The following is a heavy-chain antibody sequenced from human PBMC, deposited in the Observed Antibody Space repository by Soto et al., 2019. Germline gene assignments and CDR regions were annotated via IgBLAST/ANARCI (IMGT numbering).Heavy chain of an antibody. J-gene: IGHJ4*02. D-gene: IGHD1-1*01. CDR2: IYPSVSS. V-gene: IGHV4-38-2*02. CDR1: GFAISRGYY. Sequence: KASETLSLTCSVAGFAISRGYYWSWVRRPPGKGLEWIGSIYPSVSSYHNPSLETRVRLSIDTSKNQFTLNLTSVTAADTALYYCAREKVGTTFFDNWGQGIQVTVSS. CDR3: AREKVGTTFFDN.